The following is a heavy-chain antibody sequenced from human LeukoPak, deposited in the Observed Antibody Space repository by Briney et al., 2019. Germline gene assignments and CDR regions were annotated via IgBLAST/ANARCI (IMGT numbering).Heavy chain of an antibody. CDR1: GDSISSYC. V-gene: IGHV4-59*01. Sequence: SETLSLTCTVAGDSISSYCWSWVRQPPGKGLEWIGSMCYSGSTNFNPSLKSRVTISIDTSKNQFSLRLSSVTAADTAVYYWARAASSWSLDYWGQGTLVTVSS. CDR3: ARAASSWSLDY. CDR2: MCYSGST. D-gene: IGHD6-13*01. J-gene: IGHJ4*02.